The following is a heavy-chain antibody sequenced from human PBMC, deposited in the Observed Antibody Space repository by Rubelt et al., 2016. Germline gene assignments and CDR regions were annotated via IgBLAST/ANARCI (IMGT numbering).Heavy chain of an antibody. Sequence: YADSVKGRFTISRDNAKNSLYLQTNSLRAEDTAVYYCARDPVVAGRGMDVWGQGTTVTVSS. CDR3: ARDPVVAGRGMDV. D-gene: IGHD6-19*01. V-gene: IGHV3-21*01. J-gene: IGHJ6*02.